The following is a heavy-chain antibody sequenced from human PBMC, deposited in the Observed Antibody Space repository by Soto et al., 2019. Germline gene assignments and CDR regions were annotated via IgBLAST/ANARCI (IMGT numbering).Heavy chain of an antibody. V-gene: IGHV3-21*02. J-gene: IGHJ2*01. CDR3: TRRGDCTSALCYLFGSSWYFDL. D-gene: IGHD2-21*02. CDR2: ITTTGAAT. Sequence: ELAESGGGRVRPGGSLRLSCEASGFTFGTFSMIWVRQAPGKGLEWVSSITTTGAATYADSVKGRFTVSRDNARKSLFLNMANLTAEDTALYYCTRRGDCTSALCYLFGSSWYFDLWGRGTLVTVSS. CDR1: GFTFGTFS.